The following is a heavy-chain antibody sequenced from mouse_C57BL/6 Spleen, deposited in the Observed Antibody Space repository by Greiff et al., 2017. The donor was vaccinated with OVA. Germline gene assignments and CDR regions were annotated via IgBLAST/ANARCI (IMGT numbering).Heavy chain of an antibody. D-gene: IGHD4-1*01. CDR2: IYPGDGDT. Sequence: QVQLQQSGPELVKPGASVKISCKASGYAFSSSWMNWVKQRPGKGLEWIGRIYPGDGDTNYNGKFKGKATLTADKSSSTAYMQLSSLTSEDSAVYFCGRGGWDGYWGQGTTLTVSS. CDR3: GRGGWDGY. V-gene: IGHV1-82*01. J-gene: IGHJ2*01. CDR1: GYAFSSSW.